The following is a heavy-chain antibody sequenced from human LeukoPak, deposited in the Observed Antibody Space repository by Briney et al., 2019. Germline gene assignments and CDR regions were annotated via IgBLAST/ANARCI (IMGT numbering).Heavy chain of an antibody. Sequence: GASVKVSCKASGYTFTGYYMHWVRQAPGQGLEWMGWINPNSGGTNYAQKFQGRVTMTRDTSISTAYMELSRLRSDDTAVYYCARLVDGSGPDQMVFDYWDQGTLVTVSS. V-gene: IGHV1-2*02. J-gene: IGHJ4*02. CDR1: GYTFTGYY. D-gene: IGHD3-10*01. CDR3: ARLVDGSGPDQMVFDY. CDR2: INPNSGGT.